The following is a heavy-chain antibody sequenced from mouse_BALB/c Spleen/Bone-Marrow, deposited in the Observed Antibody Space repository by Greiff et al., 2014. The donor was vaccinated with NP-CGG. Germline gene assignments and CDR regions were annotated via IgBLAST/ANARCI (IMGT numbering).Heavy chain of an antibody. V-gene: IGHV2-2*02. J-gene: IGHJ4*01. CDR3: ARDGYYAMDY. CDR2: IWSGGST. D-gene: IGHD2-3*01. CDR1: GFSLTSYG. Sequence: VKLMESGLGLVQPSQSLSITCTVSGFSLTSYGVHWVRQSPGKGLEWLGVIWSGGSTDYNAAFISRLSISKDNSKSQVFFKMNSLQANDTAIYYCARDGYYAMDYWGQGTSVTVSS.